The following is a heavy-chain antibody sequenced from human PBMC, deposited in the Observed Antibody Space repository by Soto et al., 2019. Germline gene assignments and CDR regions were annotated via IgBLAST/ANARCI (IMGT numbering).Heavy chain of an antibody. V-gene: IGHV4-31*03. CDR2: IYYSGST. Sequence: PSETLSLTCTVSGGSINSGGYYWNWIRQHPGKGLEWIGYIYYSGSTYYNPSLKSRVTISVDTSKNQFSLKLSSVTAADTAVYYCARRYAGNFDYWGQGTLVTVSS. D-gene: IGHD2-8*01. J-gene: IGHJ4*02. CDR1: GGSINSGGYY. CDR3: ARRYAGNFDY.